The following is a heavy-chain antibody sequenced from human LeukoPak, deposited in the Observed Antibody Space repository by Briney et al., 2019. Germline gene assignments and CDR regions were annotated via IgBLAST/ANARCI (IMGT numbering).Heavy chain of an antibody. V-gene: IGHV4-59*01. CDR3: ARSEYSYYGMDV. J-gene: IGHJ6*02. CDR1: GGSISSYY. Sequence: SETLSLTCTVSGGSISSYYWSWIRQPPGKGLEWIGYIYYSGSTNYNPSLKSRATISVDTSKNQFSLKLSSVTAADTAVYYCARSEYSYYGMDVWGQGTTVTVSS. CDR2: IYYSGST.